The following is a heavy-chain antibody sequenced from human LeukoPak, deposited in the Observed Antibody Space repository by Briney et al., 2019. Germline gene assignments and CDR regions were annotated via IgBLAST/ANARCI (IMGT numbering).Heavy chain of an antibody. CDR1: GFTFSTYW. D-gene: IGHD1-20*01. J-gene: IGHJ4*02. V-gene: IGHV3-7*01. CDR2: TKQDVSEK. CDR3: ARAFITGIDYFDY. Sequence: PAGSMRLSCAASGFTFSTYWMSWVRQAPGKGLEWVANTKQDVSEKYYVDSVKGRFTISRDNAKNSLYLQMNSLRAEDTAVYYCARAFITGIDYFDYWGQGTLVTVSS.